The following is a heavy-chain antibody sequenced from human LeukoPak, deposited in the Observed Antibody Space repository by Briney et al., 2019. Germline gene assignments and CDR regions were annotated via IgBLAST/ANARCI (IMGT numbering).Heavy chain of an antibody. Sequence: GASVKVSCKASGYTFTSYYMHWVRQAPGQGLEWMGIINPSGGSTSYAQKFQGRVTMTRDTSTSTVYMELNSLRSEDTAVYYCARDLRGYSYYYGMDVWGQGTTVTVSS. CDR2: INPSGGST. CDR3: ARDLRGYSYYYGMDV. V-gene: IGHV1-46*01. CDR1: GYTFTSYY. D-gene: IGHD5-12*01. J-gene: IGHJ6*02.